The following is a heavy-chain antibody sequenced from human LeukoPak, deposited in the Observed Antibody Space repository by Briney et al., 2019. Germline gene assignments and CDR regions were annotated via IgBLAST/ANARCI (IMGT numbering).Heavy chain of an antibody. V-gene: IGHV4-59*08. CDR3: ARGKWELRSYFDY. Sequence: PSETLSLTCAVYGGSFSGYYWSWIRQPPGKGLEWIGYIYYSGSTNYNPSLKSRVTISVDTSKNQFSLKLSSVTAADTAVYYCARGKWELRSYFDYWGQGTLVTVSS. CDR2: IYYSGST. J-gene: IGHJ4*02. CDR1: GGSFSGYY. D-gene: IGHD1-26*01.